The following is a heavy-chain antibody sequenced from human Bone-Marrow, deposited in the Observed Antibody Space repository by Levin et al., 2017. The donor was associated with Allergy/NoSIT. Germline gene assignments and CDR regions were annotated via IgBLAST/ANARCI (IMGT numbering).Heavy chain of an antibody. Sequence: GGSLRLSCAASGFTFSNAWMSWVRQAPGKGLEWVGRIKSKTDGGTTDYAAPVKGRFTISRDDSKNTLYLQMNSLKTEDTAVYYCTTWTYYYDSSGYYSYYYYGMDVWGQGTTVTVSS. CDR3: TTWTYYYDSSGYYSYYYYGMDV. D-gene: IGHD3-22*01. CDR1: GFTFSNAW. CDR2: IKSKTDGGTT. J-gene: IGHJ6*02. V-gene: IGHV3-15*01.